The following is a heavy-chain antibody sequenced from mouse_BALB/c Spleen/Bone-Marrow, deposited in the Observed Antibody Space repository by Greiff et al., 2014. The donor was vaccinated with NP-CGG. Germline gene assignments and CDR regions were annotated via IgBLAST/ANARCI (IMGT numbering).Heavy chain of an antibody. J-gene: IGHJ2*01. V-gene: IGHV5-17*02. CDR3: TRGGNWEDFDY. CDR1: GFTFSSFG. D-gene: IGHD4-1*01. Sequence: EVNLVESGGGLVQPGGSRKLSRAASGFTFSSFGMHWVRQAPERGLEWVAYISSGSSTIFYADTVKGRFTISRDNPKNTLFLQMTSLRSEDTAMYYCTRGGNWEDFDYWGQGTTLTVSS. CDR2: ISSGSSTI.